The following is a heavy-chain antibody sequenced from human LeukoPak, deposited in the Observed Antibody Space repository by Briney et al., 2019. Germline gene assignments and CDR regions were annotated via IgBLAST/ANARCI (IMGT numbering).Heavy chain of an antibody. D-gene: IGHD3-16*01. J-gene: IGHJ4*02. V-gene: IGHV3-7*04. CDR2: IKQDGSEK. Sequence: PGGSLSLSCAASGFHISSDWMSWVRQAPGKGLEWVANIKQDGSEKYHVDSVKGRFTISRDNAKNSLYLQMNSLRAEDTAVYYCARMYYDSNASPFDYWGQGTLVTVSS. CDR3: ARMYYDSNASPFDY. CDR1: GFHISSDW.